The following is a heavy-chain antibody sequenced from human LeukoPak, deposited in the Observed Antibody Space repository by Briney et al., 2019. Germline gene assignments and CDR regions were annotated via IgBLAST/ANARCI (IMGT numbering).Heavy chain of an antibody. V-gene: IGHV4-59*08. J-gene: IGHJ3*02. D-gene: IGHD4-17*01. CDR2: VYCRGST. CDR3: ASEGPTVSGAFDI. CDR1: GGSISCCY. Sequence: SETLSLTCTVSGGSISCCYWSWIRLSPGKGLEWIGYVYCRGSTYYNPSLKSRVTLSVDTSKNHFSLKLSSVTGADTAAYYCASEGPTVSGAFDIWGQGTMVTVSS.